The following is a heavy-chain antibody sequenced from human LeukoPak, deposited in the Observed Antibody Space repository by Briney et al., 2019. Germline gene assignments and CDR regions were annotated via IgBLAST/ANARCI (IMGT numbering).Heavy chain of an antibody. CDR1: AFSFGKFA. CDR2: ITANGGYT. D-gene: IGHD4-17*01. CDR3: AKDPNGDYIGAFDF. J-gene: IGHJ3*01. Sequence: PGGSLLLSCAASAFSFGKFALIWVRPAPGKGVEWVSAITANGGYTLYADAVKGRFTVSRDNSKNTLYLQINSLRPEDTAMYYCAKDPNGDYIGAFDFWGQGTMVTVSS. V-gene: IGHV3-23*01.